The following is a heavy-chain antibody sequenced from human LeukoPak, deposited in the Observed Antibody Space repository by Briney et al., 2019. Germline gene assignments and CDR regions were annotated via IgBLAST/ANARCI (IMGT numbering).Heavy chain of an antibody. CDR3: ASRVTSPYYFDY. V-gene: IGHV3-48*04. CDR1: GFTFSSYS. J-gene: IGHJ4*02. D-gene: IGHD1-14*01. Sequence: GGSLRLSCAASGFTFSSYSMSWIRQAPGKGLEWVSYISSSGSTIYYADSVKGRFTISRDNAKNSLYLQMNSLRAEDTAVYYCASRVTSPYYFDYWGQGTLVTVSS. CDR2: ISSSGSTI.